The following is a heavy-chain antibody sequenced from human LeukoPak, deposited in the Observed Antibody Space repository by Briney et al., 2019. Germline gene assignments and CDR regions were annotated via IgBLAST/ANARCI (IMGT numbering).Heavy chain of an antibody. CDR1: GYSFTSYW. Sequence: GESLKISCKGSGYSFTSYWISWVRQMPGKGLEWMGRIDPSDTYTNYSPSFQGHVTISADKSISTAYLQWSSLKASDTAMYYCAVRLDGSGSYYPDYWGQGTLVTVSS. D-gene: IGHD3-10*01. CDR2: IDPSDTYT. V-gene: IGHV5-10-1*01. J-gene: IGHJ4*02. CDR3: AVRLDGSGSYYPDY.